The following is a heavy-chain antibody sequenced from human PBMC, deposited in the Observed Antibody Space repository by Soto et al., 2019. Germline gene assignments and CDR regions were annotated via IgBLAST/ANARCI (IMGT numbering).Heavy chain of an antibody. D-gene: IGHD1-26*01. Sequence: SETLSLTCTVSGGSASSADHYWSWIRQHPGKGLEWIGYIYYTGSTYYNPSLKSRVSISVDTSKNQFSLKLCSLTAADTAMYYCARANSVSGGSWFDPWGQGTLVTVSS. J-gene: IGHJ5*02. CDR3: ARANSVSGGSWFDP. CDR2: IYYTGST. CDR1: GGSASSADHY. V-gene: IGHV4-31*03.